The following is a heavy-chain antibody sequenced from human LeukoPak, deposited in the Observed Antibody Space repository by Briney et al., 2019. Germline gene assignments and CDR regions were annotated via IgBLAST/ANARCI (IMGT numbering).Heavy chain of an antibody. Sequence: ASVKVSCKASGGTFSNNGISWARQSPGQRFEWMGVIVPAFGTTNYAQKFQGRVTITADASASTVYMELSSLTSQDTAIYYCARRGSGGYFTIWGQGALVTVSS. CDR2: IVPAFGTT. V-gene: IGHV1-69*13. CDR3: ARRGSGGYFTI. CDR1: GGTFSNNG. D-gene: IGHD5-12*01. J-gene: IGHJ4*02.